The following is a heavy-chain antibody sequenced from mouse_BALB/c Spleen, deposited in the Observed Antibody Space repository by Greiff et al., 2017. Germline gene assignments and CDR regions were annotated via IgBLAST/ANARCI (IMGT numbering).Heavy chain of an antibody. J-gene: IGHJ4*01. D-gene: IGHD2-1*01. V-gene: IGHV14-1*02. CDR2: IDPENGNT. CDR1: GFNIKDYY. Sequence: EVKLMESGAELVRPGALVKLSCKASGFNIKDYYMHWVKQRPEQGLEWIGWIDPENGNTIYDPKFQGKASITADTSSNTAYLQLSSLTSEDTAVYYCAYYGNSYAMDYWGQGTSVTVSS. CDR3: AYYGNSYAMDY.